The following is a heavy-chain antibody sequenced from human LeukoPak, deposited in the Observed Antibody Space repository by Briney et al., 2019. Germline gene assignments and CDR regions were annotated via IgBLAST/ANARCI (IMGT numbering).Heavy chain of an antibody. J-gene: IGHJ6*04. CDR3: ARIHSGYEPPKEYYGMDV. CDR2: ISYDGSNK. V-gene: IGHV3-30*03. Sequence: GGSLRLSCVASGFSFSDFGMHWVRQAPGKGLDWEAVISYDGSNKYYADSVKGRFTISRDNSKNTLYMQVNSLKSEDTAVYYCARIHSGYEPPKEYYGMDVWGKGTTVTVSS. D-gene: IGHD5-12*01. CDR1: GFSFSDFG.